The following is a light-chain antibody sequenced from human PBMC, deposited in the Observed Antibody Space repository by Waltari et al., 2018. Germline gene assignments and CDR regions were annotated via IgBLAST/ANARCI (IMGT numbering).Light chain of an antibody. V-gene: IGKV1-5*03. CDR2: KAS. CDR3: QQYYGYPRT. J-gene: IGKJ1*01. Sequence: DIQMTQSPSTLSASVGDRVTITCRASQSISSWLAWYQQKPGKVPKFLIYKASTLESGVPSRFSGSGSGTEFTLTISGLQPDDFATYYGQQYYGYPRTFSQGTKVEFK. CDR1: QSISSW.